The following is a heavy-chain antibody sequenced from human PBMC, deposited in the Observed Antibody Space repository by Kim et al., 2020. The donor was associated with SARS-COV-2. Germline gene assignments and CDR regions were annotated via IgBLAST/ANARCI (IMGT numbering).Heavy chain of an antibody. Sequence: ASVKVSCKASGYTFTAYGMSWVRQTPGQGLEWMGWINTNTGNPTYAQGFTGRFVFSLDTSVSTAYLQIGSLKAEDTAVYYCARGVVSAGGRPTDYWGQGTLVTVSS. CDR3: ARGVVSAGGRPTDY. V-gene: IGHV7-4-1*01. CDR2: INTNTGNP. D-gene: IGHD6-13*01. CDR1: GYTFTAYG. J-gene: IGHJ4*02.